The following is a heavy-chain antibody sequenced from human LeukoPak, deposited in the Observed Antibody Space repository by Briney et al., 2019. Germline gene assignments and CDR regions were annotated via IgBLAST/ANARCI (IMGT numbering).Heavy chain of an antibody. CDR3: ARVGFWSGYRIDH. V-gene: IGHV4-34*01. D-gene: IGHD3-3*01. J-gene: IGHJ4*02. CDR2: INHSGST. CDR1: GGSFSGYY. Sequence: PSETLSLTCAVYGGSFSGYYWSWIRQPPGKGLEWIGEINHSGSTNYNPSLKSRVTISVDTSKNQFSLKLSSVTAADTAVYYCARVGFWSGYRIDHWGQGTLVTVSS.